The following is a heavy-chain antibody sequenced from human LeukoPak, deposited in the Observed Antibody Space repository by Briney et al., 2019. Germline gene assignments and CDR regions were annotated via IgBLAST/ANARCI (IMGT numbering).Heavy chain of an antibody. CDR2: INHDGSST. J-gene: IGHJ5*02. V-gene: IGHV3-74*03. CDR3: ARDHSSGWYSWFDP. Sequence: GGSLRLSCAASGFTFSSYWMHWVRQAPGKALVWASRINHDGSSTTYADSVKGRFTISRDNAKNTLYLQMNSLRVEDTAVYYCARDHSSGWYSWFDPWGQGTLVTISS. CDR1: GFTFSSYW. D-gene: IGHD6-19*01.